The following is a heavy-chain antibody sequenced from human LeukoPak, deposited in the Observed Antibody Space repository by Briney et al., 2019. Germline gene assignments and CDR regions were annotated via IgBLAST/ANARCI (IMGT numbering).Heavy chain of an antibody. J-gene: IGHJ3*02. CDR1: AYTFTGYY. V-gene: IGHV1-2*02. CDR2: IDPNNGDT. Sequence: WASVKVSCKASAYTFTGYYLHWVRQAPGQGLQWMACIDPNNGDTEYAQKFQGRVTMTRDRSINTAYMELGRLTSDDTAVYYCARRSRNGLDAFDIWGQGTMVTVSS. D-gene: IGHD1-14*01. CDR3: ARRSRNGLDAFDI.